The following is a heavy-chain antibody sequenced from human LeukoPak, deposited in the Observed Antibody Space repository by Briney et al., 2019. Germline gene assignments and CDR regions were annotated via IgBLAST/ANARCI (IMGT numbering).Heavy chain of an antibody. V-gene: IGHV3-48*01. D-gene: IGHD3-3*01. Sequence: GGSLRLSCAASGFTFSSYSMNWVRQAPGKGLEWVSYISSSSSTIYYADPVKGRFTISRDNAKNSLYLQMNSLRAEDTAVYYCAREVRFLSFDYWGQGTLVTVSS. CDR2: ISSSSSTI. CDR1: GFTFSSYS. CDR3: AREVRFLSFDY. J-gene: IGHJ4*02.